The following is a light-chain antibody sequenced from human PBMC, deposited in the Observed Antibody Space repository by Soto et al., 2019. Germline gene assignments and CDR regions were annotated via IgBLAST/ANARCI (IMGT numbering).Light chain of an antibody. Sequence: EIVLTQSPATLSLSPGERATLSCRASQGIGDTLAWYQHKPGQTPRLLIYDTPTRATGVPARFSGSKSGTDFTLTISSMQSQDFAVYYCQQYNKWPRTFGQWTKGDIK. CDR2: DTP. CDR1: QGIGDT. J-gene: IGKJ1*01. V-gene: IGKV3-15*01. CDR3: QQYNKWPRT.